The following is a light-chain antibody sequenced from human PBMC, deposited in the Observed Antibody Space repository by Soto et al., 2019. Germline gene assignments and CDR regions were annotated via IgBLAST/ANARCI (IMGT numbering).Light chain of an antibody. CDR3: QQYYSYPWT. CDR1: QGVSSS. J-gene: IGKJ1*01. V-gene: IGKV1-8*01. CDR2: AAS. Sequence: AIRMTQSPSSLSASTGDRVTITCRASQGVSSSLAWYQQKPGKAPKLLFYAASTFQSGVPSRFSGSGSGTDFTLTISCLQSEDFATYYCQQYYSYPWTFGQGTKVEIK.